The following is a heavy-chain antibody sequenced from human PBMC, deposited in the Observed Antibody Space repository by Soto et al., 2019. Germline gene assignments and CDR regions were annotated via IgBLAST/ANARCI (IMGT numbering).Heavy chain of an antibody. V-gene: IGHV4-59*08. J-gene: IGHJ4*02. CDR2: IYYSGST. Sequence: PSETLSLTCTVSGGSISNYYWSWIRQPPGKGLEWIGYIYYSGSTNYNPSLKSRITISVDTSKKQFSLKLNSVTAADTAVYYCARHEGDSGYDYRFDYWGQGTLVTVSS. CDR3: ARHEGDSGYDYRFDY. CDR1: GGSISNYY. D-gene: IGHD5-12*01.